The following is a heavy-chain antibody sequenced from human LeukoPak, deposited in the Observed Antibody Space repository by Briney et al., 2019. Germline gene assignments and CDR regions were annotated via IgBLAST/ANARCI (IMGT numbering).Heavy chain of an antibody. Sequence: SVKVSCKASGGTFSSYAISWVRQAPGQGLEWMGGIIPIFCTANYAQKFQGRVTITTDESTSKAYMELSSLRSEDTAVYYCATRGSYYYDSSGPPPYYYWGQGTLVTVSS. V-gene: IGHV1-69*05. J-gene: IGHJ4*02. CDR1: GGTFSSYA. CDR3: ATRGSYYYDSSGPPPYYY. CDR2: IIPIFCTA. D-gene: IGHD3-22*01.